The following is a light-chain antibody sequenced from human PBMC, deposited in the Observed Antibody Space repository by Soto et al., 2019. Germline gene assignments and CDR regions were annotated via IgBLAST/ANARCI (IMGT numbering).Light chain of an antibody. CDR2: EDD. Sequence: NFMLTQPHSVSESPGKTVTISCTRSRGNIASNYVQWYQQRPGSAPTTVIYEDDQRPSGVPDRFSGSIDSSSNSAALAISGLKTEDEADYYCQSYDASNQVFGGGTKVTVL. J-gene: IGLJ3*02. CDR3: QSYDASNQV. CDR1: RGNIASNY. V-gene: IGLV6-57*04.